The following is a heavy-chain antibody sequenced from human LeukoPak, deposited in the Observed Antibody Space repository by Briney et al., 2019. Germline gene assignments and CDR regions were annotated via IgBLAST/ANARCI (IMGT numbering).Heavy chain of an antibody. D-gene: IGHD5-24*01. V-gene: IGHV3-33*01. CDR2: IWCDGSNK. CDR1: GFTFSSYG. Sequence: PGGSLRLSCAASGFTFSSYGMHWVRQAPGKGLEWVAVIWCDGSNKYYADSVKGRFTISRDNSKNTLYLQMNSLRAEDTAVYYCAREGGHVEMATISYYFDYWGQGTLVTVSS. CDR3: AREGGHVEMATISYYFDY. J-gene: IGHJ4*02.